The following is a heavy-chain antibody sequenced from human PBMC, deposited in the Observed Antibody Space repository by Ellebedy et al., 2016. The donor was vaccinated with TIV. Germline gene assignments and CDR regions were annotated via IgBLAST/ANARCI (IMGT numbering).Heavy chain of an antibody. CDR2: MSGSGGRT. J-gene: IGHJ2*01. Sequence: GGSLRLSCAASGFTFSSYAMSWVRQPPEKGLEWVSGMSGSGGRTYYADSVKGRFTISRDNSKNTLYLQMNSLRAEDTAVYYCAKDVANAGDWYFDLWGRGTLVTVSS. V-gene: IGHV3-23*01. D-gene: IGHD3-10*01. CDR3: AKDVANAGDWYFDL. CDR1: GFTFSSYA.